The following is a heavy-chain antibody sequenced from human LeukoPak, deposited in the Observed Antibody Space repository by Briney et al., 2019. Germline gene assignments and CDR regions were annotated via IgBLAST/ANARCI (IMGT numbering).Heavy chain of an antibody. J-gene: IGHJ4*02. Sequence: SETLSLTCTVSGGSINSYYWSWIRQPPGKGLEWIGEINHSGSTNYNPSLKSRVTISVDTSKNQFSLKLSSVTAADTAVYYCARGRRWLQSFDYWGQGTLVTVSS. CDR3: ARGRRWLQSFDY. CDR2: INHSGST. D-gene: IGHD5-24*01. V-gene: IGHV4-34*01. CDR1: GGSINSYY.